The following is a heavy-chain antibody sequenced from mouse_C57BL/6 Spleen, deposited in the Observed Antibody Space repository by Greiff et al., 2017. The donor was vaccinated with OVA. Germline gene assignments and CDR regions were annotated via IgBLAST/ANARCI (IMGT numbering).Heavy chain of an antibody. CDR1: GYTFTSYW. D-gene: IGHD2-5*01. Sequence: QVQLQQPGAELVKPGASVKMSCKASGYTFTSYWITWVKQRPGQGLEWIGDIYPGSGSTNYNEKFKSKATLTVDTSSSTAYMQLSSLTSEDSAVYYCARRPIHYSNFDYWGQGTTLTVSS. J-gene: IGHJ2*01. V-gene: IGHV1-55*01. CDR3: ARRPIHYSNFDY. CDR2: IYPGSGST.